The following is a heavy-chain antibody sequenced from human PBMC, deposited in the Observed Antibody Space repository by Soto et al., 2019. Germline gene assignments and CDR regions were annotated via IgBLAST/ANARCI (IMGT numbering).Heavy chain of an antibody. D-gene: IGHD3-3*01. CDR1: GYTFTSYD. CDR2: MNANSGNT. V-gene: IGHV1-8*01. J-gene: IGHJ6*02. CDR3: ARDTSDFWSGYSHGYYYGMDV. Sequence: AASVKVSCKASGYTFTSYDINWVRQATGQGLEWMGWMNANSGNTDYAQKLQGRVTMTTDTSMSTAYMELRSLRSDDTAVYYCARDTSDFWSGYSHGYYYGMDVWGQGTTVTVSS.